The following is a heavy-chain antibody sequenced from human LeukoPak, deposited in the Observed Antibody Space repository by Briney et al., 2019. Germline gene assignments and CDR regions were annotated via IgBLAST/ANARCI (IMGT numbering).Heavy chain of an antibody. D-gene: IGHD4-17*01. CDR2: VYMGGST. J-gene: IGHJ4*02. CDR3: ARERDYGDRFFDY. CDR1: GGSISSSSYY. Sequence: SETLSLTCTVSGGSISSSSYYWSWIRQPAGKGLEWIGRVYMGGSTNYNPSLKSRVTISVDTSKNQFSLKLSSLTDADTAVYYCARERDYGDRFFDYWGQGTLITVSS. V-gene: IGHV4-61*02.